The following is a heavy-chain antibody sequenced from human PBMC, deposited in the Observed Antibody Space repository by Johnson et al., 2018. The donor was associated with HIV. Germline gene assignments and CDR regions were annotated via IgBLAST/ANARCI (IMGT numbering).Heavy chain of an antibody. D-gene: IGHD6-13*01. Sequence: QMLLVESGGGVVQPGGSLRLSCVASGFTFSTYGMHWVRQAPGKGLEWVALIRYDTSKKYYADSVKGRFTISRDNSKNTLYLQMNSLKTEDTAVYYCTTCSRSGAFDIWGQGTMVTVSS. CDR1: GFTFSTYG. V-gene: IGHV3-30*02. J-gene: IGHJ3*02. CDR2: IRYDTSKK. CDR3: TTCSRSGAFDI.